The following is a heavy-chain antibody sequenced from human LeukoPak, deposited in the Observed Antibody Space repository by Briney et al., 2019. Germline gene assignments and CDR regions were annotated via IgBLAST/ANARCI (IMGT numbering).Heavy chain of an antibody. CDR1: GYTFIGYY. CDR3: ARDKFSSSLTPDY. J-gene: IGHJ4*02. V-gene: IGHV1-2*02. D-gene: IGHD6-13*01. CDR2: INPNSGGT. Sequence: GASVKVSCKASGYTFIGYYIHWVRQAPGQGLEWMGWINPNSGGTNYAQKFQGRVTMTRDTSIGTAYMDLSRLKSDDTAVYYCARDKFSSSLTPDYWGQGTLVTVSS.